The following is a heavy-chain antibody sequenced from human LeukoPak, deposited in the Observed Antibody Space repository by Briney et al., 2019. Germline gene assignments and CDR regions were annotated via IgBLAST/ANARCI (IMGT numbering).Heavy chain of an antibody. CDR2: IYYSGST. Sequence: SETLSLTCTVSGGSISSSGYYWGWIRQPPGKGLEWIGSIYYSGSTYYNPSLKSRVTISVDTSKNQFSLKLSSVTAADTAVYYCARDKPYGDDPDAFDIWGQGTMVTVSS. CDR1: GGSISSSGYY. D-gene: IGHD4-17*01. V-gene: IGHV4-39*07. J-gene: IGHJ3*02. CDR3: ARDKPYGDDPDAFDI.